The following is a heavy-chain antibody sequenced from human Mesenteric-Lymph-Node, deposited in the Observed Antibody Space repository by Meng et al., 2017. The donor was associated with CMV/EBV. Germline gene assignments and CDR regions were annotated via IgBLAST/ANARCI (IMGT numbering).Heavy chain of an antibody. D-gene: IGHD2-8*01. J-gene: IGHJ6*02. CDR2: ISSSSSYI. CDR1: GFTFSSYS. V-gene: IGHV3-21*01. CDR3: ARRGNNGRALDV. Sequence: GESLKISCAASGFTFSSYSMNWVRQAPGKGLEWVSSISSSSSYIYYADSVKGRFTISRDNAKNSLYLQMNSLRAEDTAVYYCARRGNNGRALDVWGQGTTVTVSS.